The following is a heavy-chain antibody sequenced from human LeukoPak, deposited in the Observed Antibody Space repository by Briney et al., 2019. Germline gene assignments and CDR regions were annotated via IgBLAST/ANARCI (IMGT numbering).Heavy chain of an antibody. CDR2: IYYSGST. J-gene: IGHJ6*02. Sequence: SETLSLTCTVPGGSISSSSYYWGWIRQPPGKGLEWIGGIYYSGSTCYNPSLKSRVTISVDTSKNQFSLKLSSVTAADTAVYYCATGRSVVTAISPLYYYYYGMDVWSQGTTVTVS. V-gene: IGHV4-39*01. CDR3: ATGRSVVTAISPLYYYYYGMDV. D-gene: IGHD2-21*02. CDR1: GGSISSSSYY.